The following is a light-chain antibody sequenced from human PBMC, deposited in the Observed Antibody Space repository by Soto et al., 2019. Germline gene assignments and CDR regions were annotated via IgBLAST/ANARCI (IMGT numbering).Light chain of an antibody. Sequence: QPVLTQPPSVSGAPGQRVTISCTGSSSNIGAGYDVHWYQQLPGTAPKLLIYVNSNRPSGVPDRFSGSKSGTSASLAITGLQAEDVADYYCQSYDSSLSVVFGGGTKLTVL. J-gene: IGLJ2*01. CDR2: VNS. CDR1: SSNIGAGYD. V-gene: IGLV1-40*01. CDR3: QSYDSSLSVV.